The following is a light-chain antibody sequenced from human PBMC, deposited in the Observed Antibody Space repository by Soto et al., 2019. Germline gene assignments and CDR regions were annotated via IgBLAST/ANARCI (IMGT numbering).Light chain of an antibody. CDR3: QQYNNWPSWT. Sequence: PGERATVSCRASQSVSSNLAWYQQKPGQAPRLLIYGASTRATGIPARFSGSGSGTEFTLTISSLQSEDFAVYYCQQYNNWPSWTFGQGTKVDIK. V-gene: IGKV3-15*01. J-gene: IGKJ1*01. CDR2: GAS. CDR1: QSVSSN.